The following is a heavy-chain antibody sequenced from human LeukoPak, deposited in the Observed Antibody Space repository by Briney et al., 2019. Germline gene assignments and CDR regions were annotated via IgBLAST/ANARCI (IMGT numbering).Heavy chain of an antibody. D-gene: IGHD6-13*01. Sequence: GGSLRLSCAASGFTFSSYAMSWVRQAPGQGLEWVSVISASGGRTSYADSVKGRFTVSRDNSKNTLYLQMNSLRAEDTAVYYCARTFPRLAAARSGAFDIWGQGTMVTVSS. CDR1: GFTFSSYA. CDR2: ISASGGRT. CDR3: ARTFPRLAAARSGAFDI. J-gene: IGHJ3*02. V-gene: IGHV3-23*01.